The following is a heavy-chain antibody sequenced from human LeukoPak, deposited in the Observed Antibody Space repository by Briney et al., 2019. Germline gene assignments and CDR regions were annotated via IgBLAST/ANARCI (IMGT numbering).Heavy chain of an antibody. Sequence: ASVKVSCKVSGYTLTELSMHWVRQAPGKGLEWMGGFDPEDGETIYAQKFQGRVTMTEDTSTDTAYMELSSLRSEDTSVYHCATLDYGGNFLGFYYWGQGTLVTVSS. V-gene: IGHV1-24*01. J-gene: IGHJ4*02. D-gene: IGHD4-23*01. CDR2: FDPEDGET. CDR1: GYTLTELS. CDR3: ATLDYGGNFLGFYY.